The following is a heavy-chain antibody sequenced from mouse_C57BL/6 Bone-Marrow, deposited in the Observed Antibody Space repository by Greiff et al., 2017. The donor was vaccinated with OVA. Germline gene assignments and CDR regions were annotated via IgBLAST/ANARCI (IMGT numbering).Heavy chain of an antibody. CDR2: IRSKSNNYAT. V-gene: IGHV10-1*01. J-gene: IGHJ4*01. CDR1: GFSFNTYA. CDR3: VRHRFYYSNYGGAMDY. D-gene: IGHD2-5*01. Sequence: EVQLQESGGGLVQPKGSLKLSCAASGFSFNTYAMNWVRQAPGKGLEWVARIRSKSNNYATYYADSVKDRFTISRDDSESMLYLQMNNLKTEDTAMYYCVRHRFYYSNYGGAMDYWGQGTSVTVSS.